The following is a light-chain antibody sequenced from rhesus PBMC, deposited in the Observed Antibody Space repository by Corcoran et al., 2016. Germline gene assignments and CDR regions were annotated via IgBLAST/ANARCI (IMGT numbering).Light chain of an antibody. Sequence: TVVTQSPATLSLSPGERATLSCRASQSIGSDVAWYHQKPGHVPGLLIYGAYSRAPGIPHRCSVSGSGTDVTLTISSLDPEDVGVYYCQQSSNLYSFGQGTKVELK. CDR2: GAY. V-gene: IGKV3-24*04. J-gene: IGKJ2*01. CDR1: QSIGSD. CDR3: QQSSNLYS.